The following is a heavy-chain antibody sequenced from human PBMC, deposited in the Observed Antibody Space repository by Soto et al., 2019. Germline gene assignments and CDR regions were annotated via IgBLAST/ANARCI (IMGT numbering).Heavy chain of an antibody. CDR3: ARTSGVATRIFDY. CDR1: GGSISSSSYY. V-gene: IGHV4-39*07. D-gene: IGHD5-12*01. J-gene: IGHJ4*02. Sequence: SETLSLTCTVSGGSISSSSYYWGWIRQPPGKGLEWIGSIYYSGSTYYNPSLKSRVTISVDTSKNQFSLKLSSVTAADTAVYYCARTSGVATRIFDYWGQGTLVTVSS. CDR2: IYYSGST.